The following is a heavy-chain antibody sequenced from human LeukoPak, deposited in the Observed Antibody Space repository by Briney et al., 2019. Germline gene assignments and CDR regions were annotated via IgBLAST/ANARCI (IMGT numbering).Heavy chain of an antibody. CDR2: ISSTSKTI. J-gene: IGHJ4*02. Sequence: RLSCAASGFSFSSYSMNWVRQAPGKGLEWVSYISSTSKTIFYADSVKGRFIISRDNAKNSLYLQMNSLRAEDTAVYYCARDGHSSDFDYWGQGTLVAVSS. V-gene: IGHV3-48*01. CDR3: ARDGHSSDFDY. D-gene: IGHD3-22*01. CDR1: GFSFSSYS.